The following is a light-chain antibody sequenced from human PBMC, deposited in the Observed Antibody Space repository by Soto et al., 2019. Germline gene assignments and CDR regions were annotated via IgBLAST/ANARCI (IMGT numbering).Light chain of an antibody. Sequence: EIVMTQSPGALSVSPGERVTFSCRASESVGNNLAWYQQRPGQTPSLLIYGASIRAPGIPARFSGSGSGTEFTLTISSLQSEDFAVYYCHQYNNWPRAFGQGTKLDIK. CDR2: GAS. CDR3: HQYNNWPRA. CDR1: ESVGNN. V-gene: IGKV3-15*01. J-gene: IGKJ2*01.